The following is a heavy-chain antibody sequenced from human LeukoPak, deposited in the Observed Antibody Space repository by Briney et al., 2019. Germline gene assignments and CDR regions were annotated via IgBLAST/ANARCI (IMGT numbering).Heavy chain of an antibody. CDR2: IYSGGDT. V-gene: IGHV3-53*01. CDR3: ARGPSYDSSGYPRDY. Sequence: GSLRLSCAASGFPLSSSYMSWVRQAPGKGLEWVSLIYSGGDTFYADSVKGRFTISRDNSKNTLYLQMNSLRAEDTTVYYCARGPSYDSSGYPRDYWGQGTLVTVSS. J-gene: IGHJ4*02. D-gene: IGHD3-22*01. CDR1: GFPLSSSY.